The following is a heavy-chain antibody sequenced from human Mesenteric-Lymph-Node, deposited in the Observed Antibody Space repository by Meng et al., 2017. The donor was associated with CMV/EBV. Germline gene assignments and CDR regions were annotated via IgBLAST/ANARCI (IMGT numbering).Heavy chain of an antibody. D-gene: IGHD1-26*01. CDR3: ARHPRVGATATDAFDI. CDR1: GYSISSGYY. J-gene: IGHJ3*02. Sequence: SETLSLTCTVSGYSISSGYYWGWIRQPPGKGLEWIGNIYHSGNTYYNPSLKSRVTISVDTSKNQFSLKLSSVTAADTAVYYCARHPRVGATATDAFDIWGQGTMVTVSS. V-gene: IGHV4-38-2*02. CDR2: IYHSGNT.